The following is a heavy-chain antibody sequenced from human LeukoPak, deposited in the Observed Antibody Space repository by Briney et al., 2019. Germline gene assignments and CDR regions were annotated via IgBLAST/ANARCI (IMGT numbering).Heavy chain of an antibody. CDR2: IYSDGG. CDR1: GFIVSSSY. CDR3: ARDGSTGWHYFEY. Sequence: GGSLRLSCAASGFIVSSSYMSWVRQAPGQGLEWVSVIYSDGGPSFAGNTYYADSVKGRFTISRDNSKNTLYLQMNSLRTEDTAVYYCARDGSTGWHYFEYWGQGTLVTVSS. V-gene: IGHV3-23*03. J-gene: IGHJ4*02. D-gene: IGHD6-19*01.